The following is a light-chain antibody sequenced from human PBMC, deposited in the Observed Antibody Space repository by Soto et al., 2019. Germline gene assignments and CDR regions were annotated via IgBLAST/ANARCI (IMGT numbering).Light chain of an antibody. Sequence: DIQMTQSPSTLSASIGDSVTLTCRASQIIARWLAWYQQKPGKAPNLVIYDATKLQSGVPSRFSATASGAEFTLTISGLQAEDFATYYCLQYNTFPHSFGQGTGLEI. CDR3: LQYNTFPHS. V-gene: IGKV1-5*01. J-gene: IGKJ2*03. CDR1: QIIARW. CDR2: DAT.